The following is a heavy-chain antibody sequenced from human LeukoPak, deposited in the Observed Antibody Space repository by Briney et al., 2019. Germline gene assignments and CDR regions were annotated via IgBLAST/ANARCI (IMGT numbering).Heavy chain of an antibody. V-gene: IGHV4-4*07. CDR3: ARILGATTVQYYFDY. D-gene: IGHD1-26*01. Sequence: SETLSLTCTVSGGSISSYYWSWIRQSAAKGLEWIGRIYSSGNTNYNPSLKSRVTMSVDTSKNQFSLKVSSVTAADTAVYYCARILGATTVQYYFDYWGQGTLVTVSS. J-gene: IGHJ4*02. CDR1: GGSISSYY. CDR2: IYSSGNT.